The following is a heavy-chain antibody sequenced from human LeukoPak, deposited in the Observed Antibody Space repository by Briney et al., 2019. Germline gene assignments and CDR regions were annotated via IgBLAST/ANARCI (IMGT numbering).Heavy chain of an antibody. J-gene: IGHJ4*02. D-gene: IGHD3-10*01. V-gene: IGHV1-46*01. CDR2: INPSGGST. CDR3: ARDRSTYYYGSGSYRTPFDY. Sequence: GASVKVSCKASGYTFTSYGINWVRQAPGQGLEWMGIINPSGGSTSYAQKFQGRVTMTRDMSTSTVYMELSSLRSDDTAVYYCARDRSTYYYGSGSYRTPFDYWGQGTLVTVSS. CDR1: GYTFTSYG.